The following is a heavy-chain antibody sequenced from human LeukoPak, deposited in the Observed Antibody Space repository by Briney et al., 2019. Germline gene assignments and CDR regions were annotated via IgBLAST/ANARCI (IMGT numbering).Heavy chain of an antibody. J-gene: IGHJ4*02. V-gene: IGHV1-8*01. D-gene: IGHD3-10*01. Sequence: ASVKVSCKASGYTFTSYDINWVRQATGQGLEWMGWMNPNSGNTGYAQKFQGRVTMTRNTSISTACMELSSLRSEDTAVYYCARGLRSELWFGELRDYWGQGILVTVSS. CDR2: MNPNSGNT. CDR3: ARGLRSELWFGELRDY. CDR1: GYTFTSYD.